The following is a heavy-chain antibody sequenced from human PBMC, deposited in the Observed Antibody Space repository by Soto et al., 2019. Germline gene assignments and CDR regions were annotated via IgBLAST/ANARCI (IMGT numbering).Heavy chain of an antibody. CDR3: ARPRYYDYVWGSYRRFYGMDV. CDR1: GGSISSSSYY. CDR2: IYYSGST. D-gene: IGHD3-16*02. Sequence: QLQLQESGPGLVKPSETLSLTCTVSGGSISSSSYYWGWIRQHPGKGLEWIGSIYYSGSTYYNPSLKSRVTISVDTSKNQFSLKLSSVTAADTAVYFCARPRYYDYVWGSYRRFYGMDVWGQGTTVTVSS. J-gene: IGHJ6*02. V-gene: IGHV4-39*01.